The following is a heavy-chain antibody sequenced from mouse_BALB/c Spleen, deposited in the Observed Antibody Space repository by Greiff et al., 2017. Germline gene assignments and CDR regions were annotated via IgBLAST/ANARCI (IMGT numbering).Heavy chain of an antibody. CDR2: ISSGGSYT. J-gene: IGHJ4*01. V-gene: IGHV5-6*01. Sequence: EVMLVESGGDLVKPGGSLKLSCAASGFTFSSYGMSWVRQTPDKRLEWVATISSGGSYTYYPDSVKGRFTISRDNAKNTLYLQMSSLKSEDTAMYYCARTGTYYAMDYWGQGTSVTVSS. D-gene: IGHD4-1*01. CDR1: GFTFSSYG. CDR3: ARTGTYYAMDY.